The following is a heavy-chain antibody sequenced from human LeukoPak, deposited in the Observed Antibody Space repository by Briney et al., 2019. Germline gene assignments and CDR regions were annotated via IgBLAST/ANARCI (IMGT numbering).Heavy chain of an antibody. CDR1: GGSISSYY. CDR3: AADNYGAYYYMDV. Sequence: PSETLSLTCTVSGGSISSYYWSWIRQPPGKGLEWIGYIYYSGSTNYNPSLKSRVTISVDTSKNQFSLKLSSVTAADTAVYYCAADNYGAYYYMDVWGKGTTVTVSS. CDR2: IYYSGST. J-gene: IGHJ6*03. V-gene: IGHV4-59*08. D-gene: IGHD4-11*01.